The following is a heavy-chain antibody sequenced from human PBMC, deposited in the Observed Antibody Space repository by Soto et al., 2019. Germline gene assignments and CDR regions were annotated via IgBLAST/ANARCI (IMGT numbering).Heavy chain of an antibody. Sequence: QVRLVESGGGVVQPGRSLRLSCAASGFTFSDYGMHWVRQAPGEGLEWVALISYDGGNKYYADSVKGRFTISRDDSKNALYLQMDSRGAEDTAVYYCAKRSREHLFHYWGQGTLVTVSS. V-gene: IGHV3-33*05. CDR1: GFTFSDYG. CDR2: ISYDGGNK. J-gene: IGHJ4*02. D-gene: IGHD2-21*01. CDR3: AKRSREHLFHY.